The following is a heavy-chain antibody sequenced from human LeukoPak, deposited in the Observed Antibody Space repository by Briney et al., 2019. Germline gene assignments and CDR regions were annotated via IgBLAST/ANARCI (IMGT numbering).Heavy chain of an antibody. CDR1: GFTFSSYS. CDR3: ARGRGYSYGADDFDY. J-gene: IGHJ4*02. CDR2: ISSSSSYI. V-gene: IGHV3-21*01. Sequence: GGSLRPSCAASGFTFSSYSMNWVRQAPGKGLEWVSSISSSSSYIYYADSVKGRFTISRDNAKNSLYLQMNSLRAEDTAVYYCARGRGYSYGADDFDYWGQGTLVTASS. D-gene: IGHD5-18*01.